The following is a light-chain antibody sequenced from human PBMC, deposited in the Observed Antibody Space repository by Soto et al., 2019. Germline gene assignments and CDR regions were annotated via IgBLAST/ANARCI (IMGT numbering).Light chain of an antibody. Sequence: EIVMTQSPATLSVSPGERATLSCRASQSVSSDLAWYQQKPGQAPRLLIHGASTRATGIPTRFSGSGSGTEFTLTISSLRSEDFAVYSCQQYNDWSWTFGQGTKVEIK. J-gene: IGKJ1*01. CDR3: QQYNDWSWT. V-gene: IGKV3-15*01. CDR2: GAS. CDR1: QSVSSD.